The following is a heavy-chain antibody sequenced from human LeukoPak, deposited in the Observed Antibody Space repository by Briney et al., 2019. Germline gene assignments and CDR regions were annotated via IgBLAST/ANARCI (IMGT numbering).Heavy chain of an antibody. J-gene: IGHJ4*02. Sequence: SETLSLTCTVSGGSISSYYWSWIRQPPGKGLEWIGYIYYSGSTNYNPSLKGRVTISVDTSKNQFSLKLSSVTAADTAVYYCARSIGYSSSWAIFDYWGQGTLVTVSS. V-gene: IGHV4-59*01. CDR2: IYYSGST. CDR3: ARSIGYSSSWAIFDY. CDR1: GGSISSYY. D-gene: IGHD6-13*01.